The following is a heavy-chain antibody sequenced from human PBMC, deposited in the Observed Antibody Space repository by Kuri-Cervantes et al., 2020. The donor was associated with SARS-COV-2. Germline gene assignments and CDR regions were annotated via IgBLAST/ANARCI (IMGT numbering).Heavy chain of an antibody. D-gene: IGHD3-3*01. CDR1: GGSFSGYY. Sequence: GGSLRLSCAVYGGSFSGYYWSWIRQPPGKGLEYVSGISSNGGSTNYADSVKGRFTISRDNAKNTLYLQMNSLRAEDTAVYYCARETYYDFWSGHYFRYYGMDVWGQGTTVTVSS. V-gene: IGHV3-64*02. CDR2: ISSNGGST. J-gene: IGHJ6*02. CDR3: ARETYYDFWSGHYFRYYGMDV.